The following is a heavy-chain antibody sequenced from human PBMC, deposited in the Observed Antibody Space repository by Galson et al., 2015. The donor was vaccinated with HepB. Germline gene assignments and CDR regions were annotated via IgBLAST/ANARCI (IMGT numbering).Heavy chain of an antibody. Sequence: SLRLSCAASGFTFSSYAMHWVRQAPGKGLEWVAVISYDGSNKYYADSVKGRFTISGDNSKNTLYLQMNSLRAEDTAVYYCARDRTMYSGSSPDYWGQGTLVTVSS. CDR2: ISYDGSNK. CDR3: ARDRTMYSGSSPDY. CDR1: GFTFSSYA. D-gene: IGHD1-26*01. J-gene: IGHJ4*02. V-gene: IGHV3-30-3*01.